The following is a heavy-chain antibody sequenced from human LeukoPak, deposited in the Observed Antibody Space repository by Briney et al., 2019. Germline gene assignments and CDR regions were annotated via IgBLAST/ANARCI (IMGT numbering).Heavy chain of an antibody. V-gene: IGHV3-33*01. CDR1: GFTFSSYG. CDR2: IWYDGSNK. J-gene: IGHJ4*02. Sequence: GGSLRLSCAASGFTFSSYGMHWVRQAPGKGLEWVAVIWYDGSNKYYADSVKGRFTISRDNSKNTLYLQMNSLRAEDTAVYYCARGGVDDFWSGLDYWGQGTLVTVSS. D-gene: IGHD3-3*01. CDR3: ARGGVDDFWSGLDY.